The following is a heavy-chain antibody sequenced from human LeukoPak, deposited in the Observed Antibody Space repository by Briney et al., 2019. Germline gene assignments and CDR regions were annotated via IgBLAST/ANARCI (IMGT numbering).Heavy chain of an antibody. V-gene: IGHV3-43D*03. CDR2: ITWDGGST. CDR1: GFTFDDYA. J-gene: IGHJ4*02. D-gene: IGHD1-26*01. Sequence: PGGSLRLSCAASGFTFDDYAMHWVRQAPGKGLEWVSLITWDGGSTYYADSVKGRFTISRDNSKNSLYLQMNSLRAEDTAVYYCARLIVGATDYWGQGTLVTVSS. CDR3: ARLIVGATDY.